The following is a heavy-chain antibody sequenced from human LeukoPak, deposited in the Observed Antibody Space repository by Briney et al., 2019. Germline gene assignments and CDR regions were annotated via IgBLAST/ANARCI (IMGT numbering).Heavy chain of an antibody. J-gene: IGHJ4*02. Sequence: GGSLRLSCAASGFTFSSYWMHWVRQAPGKGLVWVSRINSDGSSTSYADSVKGRFTISRGNAKNTLYLQMNSLRAEDTAVYYCARAAPRATEPFDYWGQGTLVTVSS. CDR3: ARAAPRATEPFDY. CDR2: INSDGSST. CDR1: GFTFSSYW. V-gene: IGHV3-74*01. D-gene: IGHD5-12*01.